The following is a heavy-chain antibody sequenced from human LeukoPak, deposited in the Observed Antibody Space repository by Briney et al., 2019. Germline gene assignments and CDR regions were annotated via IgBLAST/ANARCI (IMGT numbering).Heavy chain of an antibody. CDR2: ISSSSSYI. CDR1: GFTFSSYS. J-gene: IGHJ1*01. CDR3: ASHHYDFWSGYYTEGFQH. V-gene: IGHV3-21*01. Sequence: PGGSLRLSCAASGFTFSSYSMNWVRQAPGKGLEWVSSISSSSSYIYYADSVKGRFTISRDNAKNSLYLQMNSLRAEDTAVYYCASHHYDFWSGYYTEGFQHWSQGTLVTVSS. D-gene: IGHD3-3*01.